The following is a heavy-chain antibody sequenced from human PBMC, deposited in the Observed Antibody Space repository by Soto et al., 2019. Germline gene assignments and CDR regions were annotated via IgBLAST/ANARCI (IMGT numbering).Heavy chain of an antibody. J-gene: IGHJ4*02. Sequence: QVQLQESGPGLVKPSQTLSLTCTVSGGSISSGGYYWSWIRQHPGKGLEWIGYIYYSGSTYYNPSIKSRVTISVDPSKNQFSLKLSSVSAADTAVYYCARSYCSGGSCYSRAYYFDYWGQGPLVTASS. V-gene: IGHV4-31*03. D-gene: IGHD2-15*01. CDR2: IYYSGST. CDR3: ARSYCSGGSCYSRAYYFDY. CDR1: GGSISSGGYY.